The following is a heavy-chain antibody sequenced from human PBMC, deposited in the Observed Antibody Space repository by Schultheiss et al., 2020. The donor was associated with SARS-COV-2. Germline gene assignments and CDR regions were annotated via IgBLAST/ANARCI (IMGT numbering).Heavy chain of an antibody. D-gene: IGHD6-6*01. Sequence: SETLSLTCTVSGGSISSGGYYWSWIRQHTGKGLEWIGYIYYSGSTYYNPSLKSRVTISVDTSKNQFSLKLSSVTAADTAVYYCARRPSSSFYYYGMDVWGQGTTVTVSS. CDR3: ARRPSSSFYYYGMDV. CDR1: GGSISSGGYY. CDR2: IYYSGST. J-gene: IGHJ6*02. V-gene: IGHV4-31*03.